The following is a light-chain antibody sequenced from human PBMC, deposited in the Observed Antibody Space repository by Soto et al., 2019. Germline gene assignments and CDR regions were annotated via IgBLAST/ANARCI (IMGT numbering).Light chain of an antibody. J-gene: IGLJ2*01. CDR1: RSDVGSYNL. V-gene: IGLV2-23*02. CDR3: SSYAGSTSVVV. CDR2: EVT. Sequence: QSALTQTASVSGSPGQSITLSCTGTRSDVGSYNLDSWYQQHPGKAPKLMIYEVTKRPSGVSLRFSGSKSGNTASLTISGLQAEDEAHYYCSSYAGSTSVVVFGGGTKLTVL.